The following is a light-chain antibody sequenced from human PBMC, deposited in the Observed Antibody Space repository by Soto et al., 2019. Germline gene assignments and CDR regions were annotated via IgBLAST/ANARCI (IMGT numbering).Light chain of an antibody. CDR1: HSVSSNY. CDR3: QQYGISPT. V-gene: IGKV3-20*01. CDR2: DAS. J-gene: IGKJ1*01. Sequence: EIVLTQSPGTLSLSPGERATLSCRSSHSVSSNYLAWYQQIPGQAPRLLIYDASSRATGIPDWFSGSGSGTDFTLTISRLEPVDFAVYYCQQYGISPTFGQGTKVEIK.